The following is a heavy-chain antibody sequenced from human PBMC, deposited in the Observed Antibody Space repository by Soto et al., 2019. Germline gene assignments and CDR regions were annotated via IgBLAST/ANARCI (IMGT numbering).Heavy chain of an antibody. D-gene: IGHD3-16*01. V-gene: IGHV3-23*01. Sequence: VGSLRLSCAASGFKFSNYAMSWVRQAPGKGLEWVSLISATGGGTYYADSVKGRFTISRDNSHNTLYLQVHSLTAEDTAVYYCAKDRRAGGNSAFYFDSWGQGAQVTVSS. CDR3: AKDRRAGGNSAFYFDS. CDR1: GFKFSNYA. J-gene: IGHJ5*01. CDR2: ISATGGGT.